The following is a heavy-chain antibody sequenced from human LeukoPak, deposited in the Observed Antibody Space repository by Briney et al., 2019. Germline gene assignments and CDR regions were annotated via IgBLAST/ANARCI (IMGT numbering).Heavy chain of an antibody. V-gene: IGHV1-2*02. J-gene: IGHJ3*02. CDR2: INPNSGGT. Sequence: ASVKVSCKASGYTFTGYYMHWVRQAPGQGLEWMGWINPNSGGTNYAQKFQGRVTMTRDTSISTAYMELSRLRSDDTAVYYCARSYSGEDAFDIWGQGTMVTVSS. CDR1: GYTFTGYY. D-gene: IGHD4-11*01. CDR3: ARSYSGEDAFDI.